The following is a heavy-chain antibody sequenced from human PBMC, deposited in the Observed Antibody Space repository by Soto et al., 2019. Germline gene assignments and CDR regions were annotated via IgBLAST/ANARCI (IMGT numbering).Heavy chain of an antibody. CDR2: ISSSGDTT. Sequence: GGPLRVSCAASGFRCSNYDMSWVRQTPGKGLEWVSAISSSGDTTYYADSVKGRFTVSRDNSKNTLYLLMNSLRAEDTAVYFCANRDTSMITRYYYGMDVWGQGTTVTVSS. D-gene: IGHD5-18*01. CDR1: GFRCSNYD. J-gene: IGHJ6*02. CDR3: ANRDTSMITRYYYGMDV. V-gene: IGHV3-23*01.